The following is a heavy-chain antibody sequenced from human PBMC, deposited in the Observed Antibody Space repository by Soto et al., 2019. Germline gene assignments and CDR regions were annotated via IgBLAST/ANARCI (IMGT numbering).Heavy chain of an antibody. CDR1: GYTFRNHI. Sequence: QVQLVQSAGEVKKPGASAVVPCQASGYTFRNHIIACLHPAPGQGREWMGWISPYNGNTNYARQFRGRVTLTTDTSTSAAYLELRNLGSDDAATYYCARYCAGNACYSRHYYAMDVWGQGTTVSVSS. CDR3: ARYCAGNACYSRHYYAMDV. CDR2: ISPYNGNT. D-gene: IGHD2-21*02. J-gene: IGHJ6*02. V-gene: IGHV1-18*01.